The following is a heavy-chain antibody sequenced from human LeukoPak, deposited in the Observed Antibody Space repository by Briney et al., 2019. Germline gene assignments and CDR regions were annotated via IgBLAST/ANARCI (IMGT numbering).Heavy chain of an antibody. CDR3: AKRPPLDY. J-gene: IGHJ4*02. D-gene: IGHD1-14*01. V-gene: IGHV3-23*01. CDR2: ISDSGGRT. Sequence: PGGSLRLSCAASGFTFNTYAMSWVRQAPGKGLEWVSAISDSGGRTYYADSVKGRFTVSRDNSKNTLYLQLNSLRAEDTAVYYCAKRPPLDYWGQGTLVTVSS. CDR1: GFTFNTYA.